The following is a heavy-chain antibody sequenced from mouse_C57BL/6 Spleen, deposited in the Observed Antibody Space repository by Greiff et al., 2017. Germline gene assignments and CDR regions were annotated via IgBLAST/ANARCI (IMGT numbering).Heavy chain of an antibody. Sequence: QVQLQQSGPELVKPGASVKISCKASGYAFSSSWLTRVKQRSGTGLVGIGRIFPGDGDTNYNGKFKGKVTLTAATSSSTAYMQLSSRTSEDAAVYVCAEGSNYGGGPLDDWGQGTTLTVSS. CDR3: AEGSNYGGGPLDD. V-gene: IGHV1-82*01. CDR1: GYAFSSSW. D-gene: IGHD2-5*01. J-gene: IGHJ2*01. CDR2: IFPGDGDT.